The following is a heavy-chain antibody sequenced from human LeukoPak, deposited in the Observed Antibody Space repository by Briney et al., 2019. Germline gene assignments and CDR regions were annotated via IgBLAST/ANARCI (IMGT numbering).Heavy chain of an antibody. D-gene: IGHD1-26*01. CDR1: GGSIRSYY. V-gene: IGHV4-59*01. J-gene: IGHJ3*02. CDR2: IYSSGNT. Sequence: PSETLSLTCTVSGGSIRSYYWSWIRQPPGKGLEWIGYIYSSGNTNYNPSLTSRVTISVDTSRNQFSLKLNSVTAADTAVYYCATLYSGSYNHGYNAFDIWGQGTMVTVSS. CDR3: ATLYSGSYNHGYNAFDI.